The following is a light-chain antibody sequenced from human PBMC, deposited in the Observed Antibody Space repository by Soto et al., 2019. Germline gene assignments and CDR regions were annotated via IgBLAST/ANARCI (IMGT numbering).Light chain of an antibody. V-gene: IGLV8-61*01. CDR1: SGSVSTTYY. CDR3: MLYMGSGSVV. J-gene: IGLJ2*01. CDR2: STN. Sequence: QAVVTQEPSFSVSPGGTVTLTCGLSSGSVSTTYYPSWYQQTPGQAPRTLIYSTNTRSSGVPDRFSVSILGNKAALTITGAQADDESDYYCMLYMGSGSVVFGGGTKLTVL.